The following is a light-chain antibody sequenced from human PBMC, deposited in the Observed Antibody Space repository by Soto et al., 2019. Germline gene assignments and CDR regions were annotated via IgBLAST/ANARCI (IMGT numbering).Light chain of an antibody. V-gene: IGKV1-5*03. CDR1: QSVSTW. CDR3: QQYFSYWTT. J-gene: IGKJ1*01. Sequence: DIPMTQSPPTRSAFVGDRVTITCRTSQSVSTWVAWYQQNPGKAPKLLIYKASTLESGVPSRFTGSGSGTEFTLTITILQPDDFATYYCQQYFSYWTTFGQGTKVEIK. CDR2: KAS.